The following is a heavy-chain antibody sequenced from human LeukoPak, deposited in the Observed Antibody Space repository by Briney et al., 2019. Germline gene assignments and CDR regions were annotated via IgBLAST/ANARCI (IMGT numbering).Heavy chain of an antibody. Sequence: ASVKVSCKASGYTFTSYYMHWVRQAPGQGLEWMGIINPSGGSTSYAQKFQGRVTMTRDTSTSTVYMELSSLRSEDTAVYYCARVHRIDSSILGHEYYFDYWGRGTLVTVSS. V-gene: IGHV1-46*01. CDR2: INPSGGST. D-gene: IGHD6-13*01. CDR3: ARVHRIDSSILGHEYYFDY. J-gene: IGHJ4*02. CDR1: GYTFTSYY.